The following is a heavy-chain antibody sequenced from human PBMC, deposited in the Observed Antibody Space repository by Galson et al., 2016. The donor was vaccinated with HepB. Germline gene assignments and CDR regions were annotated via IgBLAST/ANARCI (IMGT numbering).Heavy chain of an antibody. Sequence: SLRLSCAASGLHFSSYSMNWVRQAPGKGLEWVSSISSSSGYIYYADSVKGRFIISRDNAKNSLFLQMNSLRAEDTAIYFCARPRWLQSADAFDVWGQGTMVTVSS. CDR1: GLHFSSYS. CDR3: ARPRWLQSADAFDV. J-gene: IGHJ3*01. CDR2: ISSSSGYI. D-gene: IGHD5-24*01. V-gene: IGHV3-21*01.